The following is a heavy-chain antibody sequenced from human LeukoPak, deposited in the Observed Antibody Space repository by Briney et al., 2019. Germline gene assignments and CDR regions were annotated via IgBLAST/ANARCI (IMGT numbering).Heavy chain of an antibody. J-gene: IGHJ6*03. CDR3: ARDLKKSSSWYRSGYYYYYMDV. D-gene: IGHD6-13*01. Sequence: ASVKVSCKASGYTFTSYGISWVRQAPGQGLEWMGWISAYNGNTNYAQKFQGRVTMTRDTSISTAYMELSRLRSDDTAVYYCARDLKKSSSWYRSGYYYYYMDVWGKGTTVTVSS. V-gene: IGHV1-18*01. CDR2: ISAYNGNT. CDR1: GYTFTSYG.